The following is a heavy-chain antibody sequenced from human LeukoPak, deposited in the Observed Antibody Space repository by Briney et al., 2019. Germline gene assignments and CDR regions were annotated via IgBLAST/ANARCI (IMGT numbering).Heavy chain of an antibody. V-gene: IGHV3-7*01. J-gene: IGHJ6*03. D-gene: IGHD1-1*01. CDR1: GFTFSTYW. CDR2: IKQDGSEK. CDR3: ARGPPRGKYYYMDV. Sequence: GGSLRLSCAASGFTFSTYWMSWVRQAPGKGLEWVANIKQDGSEKYYVDSVKGRFTISRDNAKNSLYLQMNSLRAEDTAVYYCARGPPRGKYYYMDVWGKGTTVTVSS.